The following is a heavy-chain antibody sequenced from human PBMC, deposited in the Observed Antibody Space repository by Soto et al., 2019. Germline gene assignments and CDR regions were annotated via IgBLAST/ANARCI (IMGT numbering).Heavy chain of an antibody. CDR1: GYSFTSYW. J-gene: IGHJ6*02. D-gene: IGHD3-10*01. Sequence: PGESLKISCKGSGYSFTSYWIGWVRQMPGKGLEWMGIIYPGDSDTRYSPSFQGQVTISADKSFSTAYLQWSSLKASDTAMYYCASGSPYYYYGMDVWGQGTTVTVSS. V-gene: IGHV5-51*01. CDR2: IYPGDSDT. CDR3: ASGSPYYYYGMDV.